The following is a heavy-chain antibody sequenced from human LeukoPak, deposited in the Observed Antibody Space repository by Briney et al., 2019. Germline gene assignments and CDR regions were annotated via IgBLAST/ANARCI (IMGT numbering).Heavy chain of an antibody. CDR2: IIPIFGTA. CDR3: ARVVVGGSSGYYSYYFDY. V-gene: IGHV1-69*01. J-gene: IGHJ4*02. D-gene: IGHD3-22*01. CDR1: GGTFSSYA. Sequence: SVKVSCKASGGTFSSYAISWVRQAPGQGLEWMGGIIPIFGTANYAQKFQGRVTITADESTSTAYMELSSLRSEDTAVYYCARVVVGGSSGYYSYYFDYWGQGTLVTVSS.